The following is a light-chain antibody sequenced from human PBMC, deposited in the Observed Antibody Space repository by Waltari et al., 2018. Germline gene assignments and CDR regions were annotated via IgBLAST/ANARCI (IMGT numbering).Light chain of an antibody. Sequence: QSALTQPASVSGSPGQSVTISCTGTSSDVGGYNFVSWYQQHQGSAPNPMIYDVTHRPSGVSTRFSGSKSGDTASLTISGLQAADEAEYYCSSYSSTNTVVFGGGTQLTV. CDR2: DVT. CDR3: SSYSSTNTVV. CDR1: SSDVGGYNF. V-gene: IGLV2-14*03. J-gene: IGLJ3*02.